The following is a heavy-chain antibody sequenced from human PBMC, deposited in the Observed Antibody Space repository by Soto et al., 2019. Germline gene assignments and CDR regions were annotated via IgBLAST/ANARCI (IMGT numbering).Heavy chain of an antibody. V-gene: IGHV3-23*01. Sequence: EVRLLECGGGLVQPGGSLRLSCAASGFTFNTYAMTWVRQAPGKGLEWVSVISESGDVTYYADSVKGRFTISRDNSKNSLFLQINSLRAEDTAVYYCAKDTTGTTRGYFDYWGQGTLVTVSS. D-gene: IGHD1-7*01. CDR3: AKDTTGTTRGYFDY. CDR1: GFTFNTYA. J-gene: IGHJ4*02. CDR2: ISESGDVT.